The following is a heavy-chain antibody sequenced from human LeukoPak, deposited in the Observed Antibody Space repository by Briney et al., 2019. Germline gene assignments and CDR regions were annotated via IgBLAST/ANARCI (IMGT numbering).Heavy chain of an antibody. CDR3: ARVSYDSSGYYQNPIDY. J-gene: IGHJ4*02. CDR2: IKQDGSEK. V-gene: IGHV3-7*01. D-gene: IGHD3-22*01. Sequence: TGGSLRLSCAASGFTFSNYWMTWFRQTPGKGLEWVGNIKQDGSEKYYVDSVKGRFTISRDNAKNSLYLQMNSLRAEDTAVYYCARVSYDSSGYYQNPIDYWGQGTLVTVSS. CDR1: GFTFSNYW.